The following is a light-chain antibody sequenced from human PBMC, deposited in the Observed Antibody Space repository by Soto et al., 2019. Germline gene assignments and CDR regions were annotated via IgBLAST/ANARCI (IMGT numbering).Light chain of an antibody. CDR1: QNILKY. CDR3: QHSYTTPPWT. V-gene: IGKV1-39*01. CDR2: AAS. Sequence: DIQMTQSPSSVSASVGDRVTITCRASQNILKYLNWYQQKPGKAPNLLISAASNLQSGAPSRFSGSGSGTDFTLTISSLQPEDFATYYCQHSYTTPPWTFGQGTKVEIK. J-gene: IGKJ1*01.